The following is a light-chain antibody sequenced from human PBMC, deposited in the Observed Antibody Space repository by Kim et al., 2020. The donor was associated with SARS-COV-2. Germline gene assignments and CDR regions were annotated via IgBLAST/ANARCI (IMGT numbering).Light chain of an antibody. CDR3: QQRNSWPPT. Sequence: EIVLTQSPATLSLSPGERATLSCRASQSINNYLAWYLQKPGQAPRLLIYDASNRATGTPPRFSGSGSGTDFTLTISSLEPEDFAVYYCQQRNSWPPTFGQGTRLEIK. J-gene: IGKJ5*01. V-gene: IGKV3-11*01. CDR1: QSINNY. CDR2: DAS.